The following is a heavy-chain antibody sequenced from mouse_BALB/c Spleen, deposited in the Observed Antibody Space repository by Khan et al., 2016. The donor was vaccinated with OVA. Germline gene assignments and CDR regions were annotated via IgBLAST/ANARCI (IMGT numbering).Heavy chain of an antibody. CDR2: INPYNDYT. CDR1: GYTFTSYV. J-gene: IGHJ3*01. Sequence: EVQLQESGPELVKPGASVKMSCKASGYTFTSYVMHWVKQKPGQGLEWIGYINPYNDYTNFNEKFKGKATLTSDKSSSTAYMELSSLTSEDSAVYYSERGVLGLQTWFAYWGQGTLVTVSA. CDR3: ERGVLGLQTWFAY. V-gene: IGHV1S136*01. D-gene: IGHD3-1*01.